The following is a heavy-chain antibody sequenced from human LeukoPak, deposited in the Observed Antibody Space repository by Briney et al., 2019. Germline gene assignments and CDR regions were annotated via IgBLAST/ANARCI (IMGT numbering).Heavy chain of an antibody. Sequence: ASVKVSCKASGYTFNSYGICWVRQAPGQGREWIGWIDPSNGNIKYAEKLQGRVTMTTDTSTSTAYMYLRNLRSDDTAVYYCARDGVRGQFDYWGRGTLVNVSS. D-gene: IGHD3-3*01. CDR3: ARDGVRGQFDY. V-gene: IGHV1-18*01. CDR1: GYTFNSYG. CDR2: IDPSNGNI. J-gene: IGHJ5*01.